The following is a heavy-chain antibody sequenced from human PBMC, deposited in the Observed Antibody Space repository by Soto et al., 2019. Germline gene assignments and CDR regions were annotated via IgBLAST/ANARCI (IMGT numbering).Heavy chain of an antibody. V-gene: IGHV3-9*01. CDR3: AKSLSTGTGDDFDI. Sequence: PGGSLRLSCAASGFTFDDYAMHWVRQAQGKGLEWVSGISWNSGSIGYADSVKGRFTISRDNAKNSLYLQMNSLRAEDTALYYCAKSLSTGTGDDFDIWGQGTMVTVSS. CDR1: GFTFDDYA. J-gene: IGHJ3*02. D-gene: IGHD1-1*01. CDR2: ISWNSGSI.